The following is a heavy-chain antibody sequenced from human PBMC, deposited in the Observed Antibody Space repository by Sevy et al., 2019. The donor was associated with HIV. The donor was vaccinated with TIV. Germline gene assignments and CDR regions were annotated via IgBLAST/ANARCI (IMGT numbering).Heavy chain of an antibody. Sequence: GGSLRLSCAASGFTFSSYWMSWVRQAPGKGLEWVANIKQDGSEKYYVDSVKGRFTISGDNAKNSLYLQMNSLRAEDTVVYYCANGTASPLRRGIFGVVIGAFDIWGQGTMVTVSS. V-gene: IGHV3-7*01. CDR2: IKQDGSEK. CDR3: ANGTASPLRRGIFGVVIGAFDI. D-gene: IGHD3-3*01. CDR1: GFTFSSYW. J-gene: IGHJ3*02.